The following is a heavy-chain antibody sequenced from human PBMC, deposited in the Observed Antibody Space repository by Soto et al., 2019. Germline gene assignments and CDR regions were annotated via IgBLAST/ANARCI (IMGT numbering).Heavy chain of an antibody. Sequence: SSETLSLTCAVSGGSISSSNWWSWVRQPPGTGLEWIGEIYHSGSTNYNPSLKSRVTISVDKSKNQFSLKLSSVTAADTAVYYCARVQHQSIPIIAAAGSHYGMDVWGQGTTVTVSS. CDR1: GGSISSSNW. CDR2: IYHSGST. D-gene: IGHD6-13*01. J-gene: IGHJ6*02. V-gene: IGHV4-4*02. CDR3: ARVQHQSIPIIAAAGSHYGMDV.